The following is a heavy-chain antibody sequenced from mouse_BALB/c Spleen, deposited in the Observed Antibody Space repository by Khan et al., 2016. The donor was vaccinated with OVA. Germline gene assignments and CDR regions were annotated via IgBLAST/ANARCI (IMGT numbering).Heavy chain of an antibody. J-gene: IGHJ2*01. CDR2: ISSDSSTI. V-gene: IGHV5-17*02. D-gene: IGHD2-3*01. CDR1: GFTFSGFG. Sequence: EVELVESGGGLVQPGGSRKLSCAASGFTFSGFGMHWVRQAPEKGLEWVAFISSDSSTIYYADTVKGRFTISRDNPKKTLFLQMTRLRSEDTALYFCARTGYYYFDYWGQGTTLTVSS. CDR3: ARTGYYYFDY.